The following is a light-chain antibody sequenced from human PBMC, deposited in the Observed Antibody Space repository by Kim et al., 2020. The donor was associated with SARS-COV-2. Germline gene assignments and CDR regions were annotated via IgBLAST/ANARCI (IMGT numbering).Light chain of an antibody. J-gene: IGLJ1*01. V-gene: IGLV2-11*01. CDR2: DVS. CDR1: SSDVGGYNS. CDR3: CSYAGSYTYV. Sequence: GQSVTISCTGTSSDVGGYNSVSWYQQHQGKAPKLMIYDVSKRPSGVPDRFSGSKSGNTASLAISGLQAEDETDYYCCSYAGSYTYVFGTGTKVTVL.